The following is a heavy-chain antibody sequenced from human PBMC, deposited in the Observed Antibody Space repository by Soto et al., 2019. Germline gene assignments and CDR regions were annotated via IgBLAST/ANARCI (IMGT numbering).Heavy chain of an antibody. CDR3: AKDRLEYSSSSMKSRFDP. V-gene: IGHV3-23*01. D-gene: IGHD6-6*01. CDR1: GFTFSSYA. CDR2: ISGSVGST. Sequence: EVQLLESGGGLVQPGGSLRLSCAASGFTFSSYAMSWVRQAPGKGLEWGSAISGSVGSTYYADSVKGRFTISRDTSKNSLYLQMNSLRAEDTAVYYCAKDRLEYSSSSMKSRFDPWGQGTLVTVAS. J-gene: IGHJ5*02.